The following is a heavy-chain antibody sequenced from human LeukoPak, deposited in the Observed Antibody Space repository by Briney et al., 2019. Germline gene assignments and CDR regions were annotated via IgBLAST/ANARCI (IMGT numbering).Heavy chain of an antibody. CDR3: ARRRSGSYGNFDY. D-gene: IGHD1-26*01. Sequence: SGTLSLPCTVSGGSVSSSSYYWGWIRQPPGKGLEWIGSIYYSGSTYYNPSLKSRVTISIDMSKNQFSLKLSSVTAADTAVYYCARRRSGSYGNFDYWGRGTLVTVSS. CDR2: IYYSGST. J-gene: IGHJ4*02. V-gene: IGHV4-39*01. CDR1: GGSVSSSSYY.